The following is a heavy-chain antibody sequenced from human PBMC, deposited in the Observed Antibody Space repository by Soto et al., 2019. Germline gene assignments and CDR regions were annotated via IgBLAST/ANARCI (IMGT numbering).Heavy chain of an antibody. V-gene: IGHV3-23*01. CDR3: ASVPIWCGSSSCYTEGFDS. J-gene: IGHJ4*02. D-gene: IGHD2-2*01. CDR1: GFVFSDYA. CDR2: ISAGGSDT. Sequence: EVQLLDSGGGWVQPGGSLRLSCVASGFVFSDYAMSWVRQAPGKGLEWVSAISAGGSDTYYADSVKGRFTVSRVNSKNTMSLQMNPLRAEDTAIYYCASVPIWCGSSSCYTEGFDSWGQGTLVTVSS.